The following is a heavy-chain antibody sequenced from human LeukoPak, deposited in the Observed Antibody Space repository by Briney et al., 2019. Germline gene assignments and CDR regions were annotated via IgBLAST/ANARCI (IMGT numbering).Heavy chain of an antibody. CDR3: ARSHPAEAPDY. CDR2: IYTSGST. Sequence: SETLSLTCTVSGGSISSGSYFWSWIRQPAGKALEWIGRIYTSGSTNYNPSLKSRVTISLHTSKNQFSLKLNSVTAADTAVYYCARSHPAEAPDYWGQGTLVTVSS. J-gene: IGHJ4*02. CDR1: GGSISSGSYF. D-gene: IGHD6-19*01. V-gene: IGHV4-61*02.